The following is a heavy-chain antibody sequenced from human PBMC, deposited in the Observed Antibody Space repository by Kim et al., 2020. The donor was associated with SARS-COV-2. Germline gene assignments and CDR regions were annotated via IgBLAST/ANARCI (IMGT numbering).Heavy chain of an antibody. J-gene: IGHJ6*01. CDR2: INHSGST. Sequence: SETLSLTCAVYGGSFSGYYWSWIRQPPGKGLEWIGEINHSGSTNYNPSLKSRVTISVDTSKNQFSLKLSSVTAADTAVYYCARRRRYSGYDWHYYYGMDV. CDR1: GGSFSGYY. CDR3: ARRRRYSGYDWHYYYGMDV. D-gene: IGHD5-12*01. V-gene: IGHV4-34*01.